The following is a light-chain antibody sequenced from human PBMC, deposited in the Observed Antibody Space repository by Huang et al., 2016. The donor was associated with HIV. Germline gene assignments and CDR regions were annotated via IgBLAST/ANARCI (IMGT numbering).Light chain of an antibody. V-gene: IGKV3-11*01. CDR1: QSVNRY. Sequence: EIVLTQSPTTLSLSPGERATLSCRASQSVNRYLAWYQQKPGQAPMLLIYEASNRATGIPARVSGSGSGTDFTLTISSLEPEDFAVYYCQQRSNWPPITFGQGTRLEIK. CDR3: QQRSNWPPIT. CDR2: EAS. J-gene: IGKJ5*01.